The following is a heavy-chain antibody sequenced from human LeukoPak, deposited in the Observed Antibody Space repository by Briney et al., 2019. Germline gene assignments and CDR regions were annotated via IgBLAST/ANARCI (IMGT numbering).Heavy chain of an antibody. D-gene: IGHD1-26*01. V-gene: IGHV3-48*03. Sequence: PGGSLRLSCVVSGFTFSSYEMNWVRQAPGKGLEWVSYISSSGSTIYYADSVKGRFTISRDNAKNSLYLQMNSLKTEDTAVYYCTRLTVGAWSMDVWGKGTTVTVSS. CDR1: GFTFSSYE. J-gene: IGHJ6*03. CDR2: ISSSGSTI. CDR3: TRLTVGAWSMDV.